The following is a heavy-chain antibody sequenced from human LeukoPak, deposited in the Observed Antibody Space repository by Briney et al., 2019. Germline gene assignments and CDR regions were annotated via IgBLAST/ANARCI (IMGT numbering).Heavy chain of an antibody. CDR1: GFTFSSYW. J-gene: IGHJ4*02. V-gene: IGHV3-74*01. D-gene: IGHD6-19*01. CDR3: AREDSSGWYYFDY. Sequence: GGSLRLSCAASGFTFSSYWMHWVRHAPGKGLVWVSRINSDGSSTSYADSVKGRFTISRDNAKNTLYLQMNSLRAEDTAVYYCAREDSSGWYYFDYWGQGTLVTVSS. CDR2: INSDGSST.